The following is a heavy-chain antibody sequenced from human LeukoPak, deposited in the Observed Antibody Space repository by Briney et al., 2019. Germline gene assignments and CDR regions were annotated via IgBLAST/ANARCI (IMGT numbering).Heavy chain of an antibody. Sequence: PSETLSLTCTVSGGSISSGGYYWSWIRQHPGRGLEWIGYIYYSGSTYYNPSLESRVTISADTSNNQFFLKLNSVTAADTAVYYCAGEDRNLGSWGQGTPVTVSS. V-gene: IGHV4-31*03. CDR3: AGEDRNLGS. CDR1: GGSISSGGYY. CDR2: IYYSGST. D-gene: IGHD3-16*02. J-gene: IGHJ4*02.